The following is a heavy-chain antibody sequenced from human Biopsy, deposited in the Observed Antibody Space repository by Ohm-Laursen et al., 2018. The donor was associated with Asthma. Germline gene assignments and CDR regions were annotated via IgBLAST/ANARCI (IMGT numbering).Heavy chain of an antibody. D-gene: IGHD3-10*01. Sequence: ATVKISCKTSGYTFNSAGITWVRQAPGQGLEWMGWISVYNGNTKVAQRLQDRVTMITDTSTSAAYMELRSLRSDDTAVYFCARAVDYSHYYGIDVWGQGTTVTVS. V-gene: IGHV1-18*01. J-gene: IGHJ6*02. CDR3: ARAVDYSHYYGIDV. CDR2: ISVYNGNT. CDR1: GYTFNSAG.